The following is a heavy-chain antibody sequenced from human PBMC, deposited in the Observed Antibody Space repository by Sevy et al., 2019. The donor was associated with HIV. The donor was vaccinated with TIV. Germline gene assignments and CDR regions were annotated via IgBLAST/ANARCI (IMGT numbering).Heavy chain of an antibody. CDR1: GFTFSDYW. Sequence: GGSLRLSCAASGFTFSDYWMSWVRHGPGKGLEWVATIKQDESEEYYVDSVKGRFAISRGNGKKSVSLQMSGLRVEDTALYYCAREVGGFNWRPYYFDSWGQGTLVTVSS. V-gene: IGHV3-7*01. CDR2: IKQDESEE. D-gene: IGHD3-3*01. J-gene: IGHJ4*02. CDR3: AREVGGFNWRPYYFDS.